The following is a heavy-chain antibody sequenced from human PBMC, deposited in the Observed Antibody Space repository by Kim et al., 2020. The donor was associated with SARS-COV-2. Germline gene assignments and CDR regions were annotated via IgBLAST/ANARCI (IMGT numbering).Heavy chain of an antibody. V-gene: IGHV1-69*13. Sequence: SVKVSCKASGGTFSSYAISWVRQAPGQGLEWMGGIIPIFGTANYAQKFQGGVTITADESTSTAYMERSSLRSEDTAVYYCATNCGGDCYPLYYFDYWGQRNLVSVSS. CDR2: IIPIFGTA. CDR3: ATNCGGDCYPLYYFDY. J-gene: IGHJ4*02. CDR1: GGTFSSYA. D-gene: IGHD2-21*02.